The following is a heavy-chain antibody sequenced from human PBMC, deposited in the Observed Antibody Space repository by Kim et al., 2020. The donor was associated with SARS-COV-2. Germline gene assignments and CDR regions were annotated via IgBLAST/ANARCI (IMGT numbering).Heavy chain of an antibody. CDR2: ISTSSNYI. V-gene: IGHV3-21*01. D-gene: IGHD3-10*01. Sequence: GGSLRLSCVASGFTFSLYSMNWVRQAPGEGLEWVSSISTSSNYIYYGDSVKGRFTISRDNAKNQRYLQMNSRRVEDTVVYYFAGEGGQYGSGTAWGVYWG. J-gene: IGHJ4*01. CDR3: AGEGGQYGSGTAWGVY. CDR1: GFTFSLYS.